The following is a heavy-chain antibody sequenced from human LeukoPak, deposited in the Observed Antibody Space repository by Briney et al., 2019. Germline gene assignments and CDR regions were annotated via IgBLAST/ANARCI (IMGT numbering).Heavy chain of an antibody. CDR1: GFTFSSYG. J-gene: IGHJ3*02. CDR3: AKDYYGDYDAFDI. CDR2: ISYDGSNK. Sequence: GGSLRLSCAASGFTFSSYGTHWVRQAPGKGLEWVAVISYDGSNKYYADSVKGRFTISRDNSKNTLYLQMNSLRAEDTAVYYCAKDYYGDYDAFDIWGQGTMVTVSS. D-gene: IGHD4-17*01. V-gene: IGHV3-30*18.